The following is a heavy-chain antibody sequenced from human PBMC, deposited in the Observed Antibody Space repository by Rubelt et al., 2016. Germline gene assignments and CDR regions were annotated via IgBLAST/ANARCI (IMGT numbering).Heavy chain of an antibody. J-gene: IGHJ4*02. CDR3: ARAGYYDSSSYPDY. Sequence: EVQLVESGGGLVQPGGSLRLSCAASGFTFSTYWMSWVRQAPGKGLEWVANIKQDGSETYYVDSVKGRFTIVRDNAKNSLYLQMNSLRAEDTAVFYCARAGYYDSSSYPDYWGQGSLVSVSS. D-gene: IGHD3-22*01. CDR1: GFTFSTYW. V-gene: IGHV3-7*01. CDR2: IKQDGSET.